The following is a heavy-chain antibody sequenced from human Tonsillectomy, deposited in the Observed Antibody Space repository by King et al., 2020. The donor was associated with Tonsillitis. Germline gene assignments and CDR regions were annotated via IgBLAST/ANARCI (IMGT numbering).Heavy chain of an antibody. CDR1: GGSISGYY. V-gene: IGHV4-59*08. Sequence: QLQESGPGLVKPSETLSLTCTISGGSISGYYWSWIRQSPGKGLEWIGSIYYTGTTYYKPSLQSRVTISTDTSKNRFSLKLTSVTAADTAIYYCASASSGYYHYFDYWGQGAQVTVSS. J-gene: IGHJ4*02. D-gene: IGHD3-22*01. CDR3: ASASSGYYHYFDY. CDR2: IYYTGTT.